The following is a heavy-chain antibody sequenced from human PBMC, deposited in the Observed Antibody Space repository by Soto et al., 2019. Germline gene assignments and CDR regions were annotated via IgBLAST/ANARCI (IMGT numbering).Heavy chain of an antibody. CDR1: GFTFSSYA. CDR2: ISYDGSNK. CDR3: ARDVEVVVAAKPTRWFDP. D-gene: IGHD2-15*01. J-gene: IGHJ5*02. V-gene: IGHV3-30-3*01. Sequence: GGSLRLSCAASGFTFSSYAMHWVRQAPGKXLEWVAVISYDGSNKYYADSVKGRFTISRDNSKNTLYLQMNSLRAEDTAVYYCARDVEVVVAAKPTRWFDPWGQGTLVTVSS.